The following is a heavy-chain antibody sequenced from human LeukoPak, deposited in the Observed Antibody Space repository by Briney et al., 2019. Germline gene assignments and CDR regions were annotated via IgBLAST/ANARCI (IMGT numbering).Heavy chain of an antibody. J-gene: IGHJ4*02. CDR2: IWYDGSDK. CDR3: ARENPTWVIGGFDY. Sequence: GGSLRLSCAASGFTFSSYDMHWVRQAPGKGLEWVAVIWYDGSDKYYADSVKGRFTISRDNSKNTLYLQMNSLRAEDTAVYYCARENPTWVIGGFDYWGQGTLVTVSS. CDR1: GFTFSSYD. D-gene: IGHD2-21*01. V-gene: IGHV3-33*01.